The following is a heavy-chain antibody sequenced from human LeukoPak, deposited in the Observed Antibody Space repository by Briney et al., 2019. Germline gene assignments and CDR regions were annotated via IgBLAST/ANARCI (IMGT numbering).Heavy chain of an antibody. Sequence: SGPTLVNPTQTLTLTCTFSGFSLSTSGVGVGLIRQPPGKPLEWLALIYWDDDKRYSPSPTSRLTITRDTSKSQVVLTVTNMDPVDTATYYCAHLISYGYLFDYWGQGTLVTVSS. CDR1: GFSLSTSGVG. D-gene: IGHD5-12*01. J-gene: IGHJ4*02. V-gene: IGHV2-5*02. CDR3: AHLISYGYLFDY. CDR2: IYWDDDK.